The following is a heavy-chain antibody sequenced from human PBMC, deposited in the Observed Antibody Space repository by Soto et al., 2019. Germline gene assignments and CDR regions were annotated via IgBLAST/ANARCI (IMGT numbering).Heavy chain of an antibody. CDR2: INPSGGST. CDR1: GYTFTSYY. J-gene: IGHJ3*02. D-gene: IGHD2-2*02. Sequence: ASLKVACKASGYTFTSYYMHCVRHSPGEGVEWMGIINPSGGSTSYAQKFQGRVTMTRDTSTSTVYMELSSLRSEDTAVYYCARPRYCSSTSCYKGDAFDIWGQGTMVT. CDR3: ARPRYCSSTSCYKGDAFDI. V-gene: IGHV1-46*01.